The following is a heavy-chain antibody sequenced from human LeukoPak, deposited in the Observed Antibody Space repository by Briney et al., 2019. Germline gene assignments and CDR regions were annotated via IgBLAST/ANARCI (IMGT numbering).Heavy chain of an antibody. Sequence: GGSLRLSCAASGFTFSSYAMHWVRQAPGKGLEWVAVISYDGSNKYYADSVKGRFTISRDNSKNTLYLQMNSLRAEDTAVYYCARNDYGDSLFDYWGQGTLVTVSS. V-gene: IGHV3-30-3*01. CDR1: GFTFSSYA. CDR2: ISYDGSNK. J-gene: IGHJ4*02. CDR3: ARNDYGDSLFDY. D-gene: IGHD4-17*01.